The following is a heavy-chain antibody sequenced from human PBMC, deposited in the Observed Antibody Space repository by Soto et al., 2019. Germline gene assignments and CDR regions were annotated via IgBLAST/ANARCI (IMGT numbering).Heavy chain of an antibody. CDR1: GFTFSSYS. Sequence: GGSLRLSCAASGFTFSSYSMNWVRQAPGRGLEWVSSISSSSSYIYYADSVKGRFTISRDNAKNSLYLQMNSLRAEDTAVYYCARDRYSSSSWGTGMDVWGQGTTVTVSS. CDR2: ISSSSSYI. D-gene: IGHD6-6*01. CDR3: ARDRYSSSSWGTGMDV. J-gene: IGHJ6*02. V-gene: IGHV3-21*01.